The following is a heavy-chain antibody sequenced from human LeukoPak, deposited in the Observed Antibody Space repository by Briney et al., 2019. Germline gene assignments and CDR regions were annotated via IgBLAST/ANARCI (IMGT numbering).Heavy chain of an antibody. CDR2: ISSSGSTI. CDR1: GFTFSSLE. Sequence: GGSLRLSCAASGFTFSSLEMTWVRQAPGKGLEWVSYISSSGSTIHYADSVRGRFTISRDNSKNTLYLQMNSLRAEDTAVYYCARDMRGPIDYWGQGTLVTVSS. CDR3: ARDMRGPIDY. J-gene: IGHJ4*02. D-gene: IGHD3-10*01. V-gene: IGHV3-48*03.